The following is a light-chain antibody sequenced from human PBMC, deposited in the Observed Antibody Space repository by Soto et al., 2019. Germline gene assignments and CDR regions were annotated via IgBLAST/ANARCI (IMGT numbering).Light chain of an antibody. CDR3: QRYAGSLYT. CDR2: DAS. CDR1: QSIYTK. J-gene: IGKJ2*01. V-gene: IGKV3-20*01. Sequence: EIVLTQSPGTLSLSPGEGATLSCRASQSIYTKLAWYQKKSGQAPRLLIYDASTRAYGIPDRFSGSGSGTDFSLTISRLEPEDFAVYYCQRYAGSLYTFAQGTKVDIK.